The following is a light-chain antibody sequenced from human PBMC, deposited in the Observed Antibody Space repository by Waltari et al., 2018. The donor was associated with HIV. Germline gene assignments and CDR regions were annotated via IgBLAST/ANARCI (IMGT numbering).Light chain of an antibody. V-gene: IGKV2-30*01. CDR2: KVS. Sequence: DVVMTQSPLSLPVSLGQPASISCRSSHSLVKGDGNTYLNWFQQRPGQSPRRLIYKVSNRDSGVPDRFSGNGSGTDFTLKISRAEAEDVGVYYCMQGTHWPPYTFGQGTNLEIK. CDR3: MQGTHWPPYT. J-gene: IGKJ2*01. CDR1: HSLVKGDGNTY.